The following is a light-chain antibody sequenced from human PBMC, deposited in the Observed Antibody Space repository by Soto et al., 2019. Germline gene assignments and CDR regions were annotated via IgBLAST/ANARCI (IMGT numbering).Light chain of an antibody. V-gene: IGLV2-14*01. CDR2: EVS. Sequence: QSALTQPASVSGSPGQSITISCTGNSSDIGSNNYVSWYQQHPGRAPKLIIYEVSNRPSGVSNRFSGSKSGNTASLSISGLQTGDEADYYCSSYTGVSTYVFGNGTKVPVL. CDR3: SSYTGVSTYV. J-gene: IGLJ1*01. CDR1: SSDIGSNNY.